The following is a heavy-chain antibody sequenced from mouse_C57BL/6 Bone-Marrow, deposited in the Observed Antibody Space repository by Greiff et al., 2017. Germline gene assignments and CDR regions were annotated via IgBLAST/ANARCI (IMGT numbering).Heavy chain of an antibody. Sequence: VQLQQSGAELVKPGASVKLSCKATGYTFTGYWIEWVKQRPGHGLEWIGEILPGSGSTNYNEKFKGKATFTADTSSNTANMQLSSLTTEDSAIYYCASRDLPTWLAYWGQGTLVTVSA. D-gene: IGHD5-5*01. CDR1: GYTFTGYW. J-gene: IGHJ3*01. CDR2: ILPGSGST. V-gene: IGHV1-9*01. CDR3: ASRDLPTWLAY.